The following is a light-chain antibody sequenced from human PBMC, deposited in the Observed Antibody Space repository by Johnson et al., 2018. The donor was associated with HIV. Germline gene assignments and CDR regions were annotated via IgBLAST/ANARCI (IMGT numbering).Light chain of an antibody. CDR2: DNN. CDR3: GTWDTSLSPGGV. Sequence: QSVLTQPPSVSAAPGQKVTISCSGSSSNIGNNYVSWYQQLPGTAHKLLIYDNNKRPSGIPDRFSGSKSGTSATLGITGLQTGDEADYYCGTWDTSLSPGGVFGTGTKVTVL. CDR1: SSNIGNNY. J-gene: IGLJ1*01. V-gene: IGLV1-51*01.